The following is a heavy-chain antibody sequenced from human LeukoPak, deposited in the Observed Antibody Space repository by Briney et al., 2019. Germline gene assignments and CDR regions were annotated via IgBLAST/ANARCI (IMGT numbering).Heavy chain of an antibody. CDR1: GGSISVSSYY. V-gene: IGHV4-39*01. CDR3: ARSGGYGLFDY. Sequence: SETLSLACTVSGGSISVSSYYWGWIRQPPGKGPEWIGSIYYSGSTYYSPSLKSRVTISVDTSQNQFSLKLSSVTAADTAVYYCARSGGYGLFDYWGQGTLVTVSS. D-gene: IGHD6-25*01. J-gene: IGHJ4*02. CDR2: IYYSGST.